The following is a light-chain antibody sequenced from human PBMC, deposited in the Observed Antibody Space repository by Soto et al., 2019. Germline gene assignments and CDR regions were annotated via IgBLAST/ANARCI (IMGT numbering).Light chain of an antibody. Sequence: QSALTQPASVSGSLGQSITISCTGTSSDVGGYNYVSWYQQHPGKAPKLMIYYVSNRPSGVSNRFSGSKSGNTASLTISGRQAEDEDDYYCSSYTSSSTPVVFGGGTKLTVL. CDR2: YVS. J-gene: IGLJ2*01. CDR3: SSYTSSSTPVV. CDR1: SSDVGGYNY. V-gene: IGLV2-14*01.